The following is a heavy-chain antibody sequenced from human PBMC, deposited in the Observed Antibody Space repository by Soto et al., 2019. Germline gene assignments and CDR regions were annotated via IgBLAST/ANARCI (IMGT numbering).Heavy chain of an antibody. D-gene: IGHD2-2*02. CDR1: SVSNAW. CDR2: IKSKTDGGTT. CDR3: TTDSAYCISTSCYNDY. V-gene: IGHV3-15*07. J-gene: IGHJ4*02. Sequence: SVSNAWMNWVRPAPGKGLEWVGRIKSKTDGGTTDYAAPVKGRFTISRDDSENTLYLQMNSLKTEDTAVYYCTTDSAYCISTSCYNDYWGQGTLVTVSS.